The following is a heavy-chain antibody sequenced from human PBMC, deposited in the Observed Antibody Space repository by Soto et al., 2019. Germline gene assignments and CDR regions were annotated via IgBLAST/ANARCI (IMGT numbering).Heavy chain of an antibody. CDR1: GFTFSSYA. V-gene: IGHV3-23*01. J-gene: IGHJ4*02. CDR3: AKGARSSGWY. CDR2: ISGSGGTT. Sequence: PGGPLRLSCAASGFTFSSYAMSWVRQAPGKGLEWVSAISGSGGTTYYADSVQGRFTISRDNSKNTLYLQMNSLRAEDTAVYYCAKGARSSGWYWGQGTLVTGSS. D-gene: IGHD6-19*01.